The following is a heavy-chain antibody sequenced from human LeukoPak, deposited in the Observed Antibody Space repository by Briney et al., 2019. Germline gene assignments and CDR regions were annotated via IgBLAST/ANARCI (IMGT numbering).Heavy chain of an antibody. CDR3: ASFRRGGGDFDY. Sequence: GGSLRLSCAASGFTFSSYSMNWVRQAPVKGLEWVSSISSSSSYIYYADSVKGRFTISRDNAKNSLYLQMNSLRAEDTAVYYCASFRRGGGDFDYWGQGTLVTVSS. CDR2: ISSSSSYI. J-gene: IGHJ4*02. D-gene: IGHD1-26*01. CDR1: GFTFSSYS. V-gene: IGHV3-21*01.